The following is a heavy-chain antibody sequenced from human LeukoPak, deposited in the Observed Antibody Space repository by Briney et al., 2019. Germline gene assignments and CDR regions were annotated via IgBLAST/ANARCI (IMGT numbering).Heavy chain of an antibody. V-gene: IGHV4-59*01. CDR3: ARFAAADGTYYSDY. CDR1: GGSISNYY. J-gene: IGHJ4*02. Sequence: SETLSLTCTVSGGSISNYYWSWIRQPPGKGLEWIGYIFYSGSTIYNPSLKSRLTISVDTSKNQFSLKLTSLTAADTAVYYCARFAAADGTYYSDYWGQGILVTVSS. D-gene: IGHD6-13*01. CDR2: IFYSGST.